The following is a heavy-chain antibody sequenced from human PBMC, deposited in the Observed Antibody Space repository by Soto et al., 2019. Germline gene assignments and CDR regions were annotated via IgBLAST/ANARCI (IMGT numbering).Heavy chain of an antibody. CDR1: GFTFSSYG. D-gene: IGHD3-22*01. J-gene: IGHJ4*02. CDR3: AAPYTSGYEAYDY. CDR2: ISYDGTNK. Sequence: GGSLRLSCAASGFTFSSYGIHWVRQAPGKGLEWVAFISYDGTNKYYADSVKGRFTISRDNSKNTLYLQMSSLRAEDTAVYYCAAPYTSGYEAYDYWGQGTLVTVSS. V-gene: IGHV3-30*03.